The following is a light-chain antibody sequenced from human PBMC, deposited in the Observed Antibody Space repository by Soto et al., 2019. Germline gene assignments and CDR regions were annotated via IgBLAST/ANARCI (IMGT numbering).Light chain of an antibody. CDR2: HAS. J-gene: IGKJ4*01. V-gene: IGKV3-20*01. Sequence: ENVLTQPPGTLSLSPGERATLSCRASQSISNSYLAWYQQKPGQTPSLLIYHASNRATGIPDRFSGSGSGTDFTLTISRLEPEDFAVYYCQQYGDSLLTFGGGTKVEIK. CDR1: QSISNSY. CDR3: QQYGDSLLT.